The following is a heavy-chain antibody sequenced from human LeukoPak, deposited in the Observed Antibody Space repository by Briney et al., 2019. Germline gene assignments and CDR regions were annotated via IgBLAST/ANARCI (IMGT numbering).Heavy chain of an antibody. CDR3: ARVSPFYCSGGSCYPYYFDY. CDR1: GYTFTSYG. J-gene: IGHJ4*02. Sequence: ASVKVSCKASGYTFTSYGSSWVRQAPGQGLEWMGWISAYNGNTHYAQKLQGRVTMTTDTSTSTAYMELRSLRSDDTAVYYCARVSPFYCSGGSCYPYYFDYWGQGTLVTVSS. V-gene: IGHV1-18*01. CDR2: ISAYNGNT. D-gene: IGHD2-15*01.